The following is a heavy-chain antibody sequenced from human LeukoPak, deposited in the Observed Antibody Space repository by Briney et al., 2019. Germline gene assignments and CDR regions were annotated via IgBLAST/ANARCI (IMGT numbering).Heavy chain of an antibody. CDR3: ARDMGGYCSSISCRFDY. J-gene: IGHJ4*02. V-gene: IGHV1-69*04. D-gene: IGHD2-2*03. Sequence: GSSVKVSCKASGGTFSSYTISWVRQAPGQGLEWMGRIIPILGIANYAQKFQGRVTITADKSTSAAYMELSSLRSEDTAVYYCARDMGGYCSSISCRFDYWGQGTLVTVSS. CDR2: IIPILGIA. CDR1: GGTFSSYT.